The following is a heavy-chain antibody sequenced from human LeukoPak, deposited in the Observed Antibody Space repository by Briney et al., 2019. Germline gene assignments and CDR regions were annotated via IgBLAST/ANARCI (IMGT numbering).Heavy chain of an antibody. CDR2: IYYSGST. CDR1: GGSISSYY. V-gene: IGHV4-39*07. J-gene: IGHJ3*02. CDR3: ARDISVTMIVVAPGAAFDI. Sequence: SETLSLTCTVSGGSISSYYWGWIRQPPGKGLEWIGSIYYSGSTYYNPSLRSRVTISVDTSKNQFSLKLSSVTAADTAVYYCARDISVTMIVVAPGAAFDIWGQGTMVTVSP. D-gene: IGHD3-22*01.